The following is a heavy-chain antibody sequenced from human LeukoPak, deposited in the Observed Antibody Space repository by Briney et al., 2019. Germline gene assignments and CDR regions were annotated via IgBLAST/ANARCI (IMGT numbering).Heavy chain of an antibody. CDR2: IYYSGST. D-gene: IGHD2-2*01. CDR3: ASGEYQPLFVC. V-gene: IGHV4-59*01. J-gene: IGHJ4*02. CDR1: GYSISSYY. Sequence: SETLSLTCTVSGYSISSYYWSWIRQPPGKGLEWIGYIYYSGSTNYNPSLKSRVTISVDTSKNQFSLKLSSVTAADTAVYYCASGEYQPLFVCWGQGTLVTVSS.